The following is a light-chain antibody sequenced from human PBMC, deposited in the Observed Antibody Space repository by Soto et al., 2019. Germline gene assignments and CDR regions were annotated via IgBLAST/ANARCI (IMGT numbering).Light chain of an antibody. CDR2: GAS. CDR3: QQYNNWLRGT. J-gene: IGKJ2*02. CDR1: DSVGSN. V-gene: IGKV3-15*01. Sequence: EIVMTQSPATLSVSPGERATLSCRASDSVGSNLAWYQQKPGQAPRLLIYGASTSATGIPARFSGSGSGTEFTLTISSLQSEDFAIYFCQQYNNWLRGTFGQGTKLDLK.